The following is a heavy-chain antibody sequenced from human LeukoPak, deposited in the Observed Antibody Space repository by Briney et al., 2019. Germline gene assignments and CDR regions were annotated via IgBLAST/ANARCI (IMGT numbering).Heavy chain of an antibody. D-gene: IGHD2-15*01. V-gene: IGHV3-74*01. J-gene: IGHJ4*02. CDR3: AKANCSGGSCYTDY. CDR1: GFTFSSYW. Sequence: GGSLRLSCAASGFTFSSYWMNWVRQAPGKGLVWVSRINSDDSTSYADSVKGRFTISRDNAKNTLYLQMNSLRVEDTAVYYCAKANCSGGSCYTDYWGQGTLVTVSS. CDR2: INSDDST.